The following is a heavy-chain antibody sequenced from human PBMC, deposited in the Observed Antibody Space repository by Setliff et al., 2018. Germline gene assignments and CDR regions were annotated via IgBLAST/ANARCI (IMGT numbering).Heavy chain of an antibody. CDR1: GFTFSNNA. CDR2: VYSGSPNT. D-gene: IGHD1-1*01. CDR3: AKDRDNRWHNFDS. V-gene: IGHV3-23*03. J-gene: IGHJ4*01. Sequence: PGGSLRLSCLASGFTFSNNAMSWIRQAPGKGLEWVSVVYSGSPNTYYAASVKGRFTISRDNYKNTLYLQMNSLRVEDSGVYYCAKDRDNRWHNFDSWGHGVLVTVSS.